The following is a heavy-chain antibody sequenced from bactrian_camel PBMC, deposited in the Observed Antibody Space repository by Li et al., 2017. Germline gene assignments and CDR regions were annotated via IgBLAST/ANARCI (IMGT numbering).Heavy chain of an antibody. V-gene: IGHV3S53*01. Sequence: HVQLVESGGGSVQAGGSLTLSCVTSGFPFKISCMAWYRQTPGKQLEGVASIEADGRTKYADAVKGRFTISKDNARNTLYLEMNSLKPEDTAVYYCAAGRDLYARAPDIRAWQWYGQGTQVTVS. CDR1: GFPFKISC. D-gene: IGHD7*01. CDR2: IEADGRT. J-gene: IGHJ4*01.